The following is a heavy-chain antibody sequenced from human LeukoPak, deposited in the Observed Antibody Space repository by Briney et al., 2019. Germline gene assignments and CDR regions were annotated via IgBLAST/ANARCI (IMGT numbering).Heavy chain of an antibody. V-gene: IGHV1-2*02. CDR3: ARDAEDIVVVVAASAFDP. CDR2: INPNSGGT. Sequence: ASVKVSCKASGYTFTGYYMHWVRQAPGQGLEWMGWINPNSGGTNYAQKFQGRVTMTRDTSISTAYMELSRLRSDDTAVYYCARDAEDIVVVVAASAFDPWGQGTLVTVSS. J-gene: IGHJ5*02. CDR1: GYTFTGYY. D-gene: IGHD2-15*01.